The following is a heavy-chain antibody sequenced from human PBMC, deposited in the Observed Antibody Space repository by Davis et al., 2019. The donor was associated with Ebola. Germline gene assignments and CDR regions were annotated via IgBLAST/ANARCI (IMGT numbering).Heavy chain of an antibody. Sequence: ASVKVSCKASGFTLTNYAIHWVRQAPGQRLEWMGWINAGNGNTKYSQKFQGRVTITRDTSASTAYMELSSLRSEDTAVYYCAKSGLSFGVVKYHYGMDVWGKGTTVTVSS. CDR3: AKSGLSFGVVKYHYGMDV. D-gene: IGHD3-3*01. V-gene: IGHV1-3*01. CDR1: GFTLTNYA. CDR2: INAGNGNT. J-gene: IGHJ6*04.